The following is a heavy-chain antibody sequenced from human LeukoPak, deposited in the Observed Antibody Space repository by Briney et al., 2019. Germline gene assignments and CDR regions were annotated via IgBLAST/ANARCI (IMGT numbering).Heavy chain of an antibody. CDR1: GGSVSSCSYF. J-gene: IGHJ4*02. CDR2: IYYSGST. Sequence: PSETLSLTCTVSGGSVSSCSYFWSWIRQPPGKGLEWIGYIYYSGSTKYNPSLKSRVTISADTSKNQYSLKLSSVTAADTAVYYCARDTAMVIGYWGQGTLVTVSS. D-gene: IGHD5-18*01. CDR3: ARDTAMVIGY. V-gene: IGHV4-61*01.